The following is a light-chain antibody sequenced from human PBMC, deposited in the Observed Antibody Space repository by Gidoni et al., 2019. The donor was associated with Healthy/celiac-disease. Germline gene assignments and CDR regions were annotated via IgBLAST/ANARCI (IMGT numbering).Light chain of an antibody. V-gene: IGLV2-23*01. CDR3: CSYAGSSTLV. CDR2: EGS. J-gene: IGLJ2*01. CDR1: SSDVGSYNL. Sequence: QSALTQPASVSGPPEQSITIPCTGTSSDVGSYNLFSWYQQHPGKAPKLMIYEGSKRPSGVSNRFSGSKSGNTASLTISGLQAEDEADYYCCSYAGSSTLVFGGGTKLTVL.